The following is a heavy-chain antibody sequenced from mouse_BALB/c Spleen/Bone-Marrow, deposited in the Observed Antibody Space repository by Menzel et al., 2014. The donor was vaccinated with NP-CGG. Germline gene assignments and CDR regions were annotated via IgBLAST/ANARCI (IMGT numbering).Heavy chain of an antibody. CDR1: GSTFSSYG. V-gene: IGHV5-6-3*01. J-gene: IGHJ3*01. D-gene: IGHD2-4*01. Sequence: EVMLVESGGGLVQPGGSLKISCAASGSTFSSYGMSWVRQTPDKRLDLVATINSNGGSTYYPDSVKGRFTISRDNAKNTLYLQTSSLKSEDTAMYYCARDNYYDYDGFAYWGQGTLVTVSA. CDR2: INSNGGST. CDR3: ARDNYYDYDGFAY.